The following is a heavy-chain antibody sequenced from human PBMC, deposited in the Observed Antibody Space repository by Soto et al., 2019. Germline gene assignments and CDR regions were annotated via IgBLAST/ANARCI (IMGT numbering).Heavy chain of an antibody. CDR1: GYSFTSYW. Sequence: PGESLKISCKGSGYSFTSYWIGWVRQMPGKVLEWMGIIYPGDSDTRYSPSFQGQVTISAAKSISTAYLQWSSLKASDTAMYYCARLKDYYDTPFDYWGQGTLVTVSS. V-gene: IGHV5-51*01. D-gene: IGHD3-22*01. CDR2: IYPGDSDT. J-gene: IGHJ4*02. CDR3: ARLKDYYDTPFDY.